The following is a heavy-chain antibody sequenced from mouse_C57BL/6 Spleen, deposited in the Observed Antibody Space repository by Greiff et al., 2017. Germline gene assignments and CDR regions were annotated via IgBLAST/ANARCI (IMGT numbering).Heavy chain of an antibody. Sequence: EVQLQQSGTVLARPGASVKMSCKTSGYTFTSYWMHWVKQRPGQGLEWIGAIYPGNSDTSYNQKFKGKAKLTAVTSACTAYMELSSLTNEDSAVYGCTRSGITTVVEYYFDYWGQGTTRTVSS. CDR3: TRSGITTVVEYYFDY. CDR1: GYTFTSYW. J-gene: IGHJ2*01. V-gene: IGHV1-5*01. CDR2: IYPGNSDT. D-gene: IGHD1-1*01.